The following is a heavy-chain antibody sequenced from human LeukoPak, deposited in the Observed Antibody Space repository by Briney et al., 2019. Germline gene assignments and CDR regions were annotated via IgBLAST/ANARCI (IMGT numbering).Heavy chain of an antibody. V-gene: IGHV3-23*01. CDR3: AKDPYYDSSGYLAVGYYFDY. CDR2: ISPGGDRT. J-gene: IGHJ4*02. Sequence: PGGSLRLSCAASGFTFSTYALSWVRQAPGKGLEWVSAISPGGDRTYYADSVKGRFAISRDNSKNTLYLQMHSLRAEDTAVYYCAKDPYYDSSGYLAVGYYFDYWGQGTLVTVSS. CDR1: GFTFSTYA. D-gene: IGHD3-22*01.